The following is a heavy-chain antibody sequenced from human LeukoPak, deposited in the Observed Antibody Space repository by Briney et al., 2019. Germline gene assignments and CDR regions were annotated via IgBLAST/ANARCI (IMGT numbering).Heavy chain of an antibody. Sequence: GGSLRLSCAASGFTFSSYAMSWVRRARGKGLEWVSDISGSGGSTYYADSVKGRFTISRDNSKNTLYLQMNSLRAEVTAVYYCAKDGGNFCNWFDPWGQGTLVTVSS. CDR3: AKDGGNFCNWFDP. D-gene: IGHD3-3*01. J-gene: IGHJ5*02. CDR2: ISGSGGST. CDR1: GFTFSSYA. V-gene: IGHV3-23*01.